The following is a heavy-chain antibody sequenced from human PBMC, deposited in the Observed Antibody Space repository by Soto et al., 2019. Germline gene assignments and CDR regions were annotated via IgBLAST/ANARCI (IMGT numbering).Heavy chain of an antibody. J-gene: IGHJ6*02. CDR2: VSYDGSDK. Sequence: QVQLVESGGGVVQPGRSLRLSCAASGFTFSRYAIHWVRQAPGKGLEWVAVVSYDGSDKFYADSVKGRFTISRDNSENTLYRQMNSLKPEDTAVYYCARDFGDYESYYYGMDVWGQGTTVTVSS. CDR1: GFTFSRYA. D-gene: IGHD4-17*01. CDR3: ARDFGDYESYYYGMDV. V-gene: IGHV3-30*01.